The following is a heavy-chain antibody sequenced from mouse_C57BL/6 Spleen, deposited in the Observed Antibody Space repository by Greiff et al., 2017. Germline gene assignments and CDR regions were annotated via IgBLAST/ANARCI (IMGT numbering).Heavy chain of an antibody. J-gene: IGHJ3*01. CDR3: ARGKTAQAWWQFAD. V-gene: IGHV1-39*01. CDR1: GYSFTDYN. CDR2: ISPNYGTT. D-gene: IGHD3-2*02. Sequence: VQLQQSGPELVQPGASVKISCKASGYSFTDYNMNWVQQSNGKSLEWIGVISPNYGTTSYNPKFKGKATLTDNTSSSTVYMPLNSLSSDDSAVYYCARGKTAQAWWQFADWGQGTLVTVSA.